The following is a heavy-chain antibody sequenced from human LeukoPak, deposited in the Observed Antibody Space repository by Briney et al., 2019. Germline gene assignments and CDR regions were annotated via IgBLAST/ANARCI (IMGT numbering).Heavy chain of an antibody. CDR1: GGSFSGYY. CDR2: INHSGST. V-gene: IGHV4-34*01. D-gene: IGHD3-22*01. J-gene: IGHJ4*02. CDR3: ARGGGFYDSSGYYYNDY. Sequence: SETLSLTCAVYGGSFSGYYWSWIRQPPGKGLEWIGEINHSGSTNYNPSLKSRVTISVDTSKNQFSLKLSSVTAADTAVYYCARGGGFYDSSGYYYNDYWGQGTLVTVSS.